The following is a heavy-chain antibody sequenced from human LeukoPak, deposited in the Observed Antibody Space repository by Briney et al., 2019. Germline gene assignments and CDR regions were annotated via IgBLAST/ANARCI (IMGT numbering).Heavy chain of an antibody. Sequence: PGGSLRLSREVCGFTFSNYAMSGVRQAPGKGPEWVSGISASGGGTHYADSVKGRFIISRDSSKNTVFRQMNSLRVEDTALYYSAGDPNGDWVGGFYMWGQGTMVTVSS. D-gene: IGHD2-21*01. CDR3: AGDPNGDWVGGFYM. CDR2: ISASGGGT. J-gene: IGHJ3*02. CDR1: GFTFSNYA. V-gene: IGHV3-23*01.